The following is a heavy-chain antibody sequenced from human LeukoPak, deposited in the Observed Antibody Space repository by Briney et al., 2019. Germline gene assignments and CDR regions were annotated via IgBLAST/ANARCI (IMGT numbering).Heavy chain of an antibody. D-gene: IGHD6-13*01. CDR1: GYTFTVYY. J-gene: IGHJ5*02. CDR2: INPNSGGT. V-gene: IGHV1-2*04. CDR3: ARGDGQIAAAGTGWFDP. Sequence: ASVKVSFKASGYTFTVYYMHWVRQAPGQGLEWMGWINPNSGGTNYARKFQGWVTMTRDTSISTAYMELSRLRSDDTAVYYCARGDGQIAAAGTGWFDPWGQGTLVTVSS.